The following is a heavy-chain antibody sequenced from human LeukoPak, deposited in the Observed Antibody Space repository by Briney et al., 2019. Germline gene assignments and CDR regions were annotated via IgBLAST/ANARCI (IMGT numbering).Heavy chain of an antibody. D-gene: IGHD3-22*01. J-gene: IGHJ4*02. Sequence: GASVKVSCKASGYTFTSYYMHWVRQAPGQGLEWMGIINPSGGSTSYAQKFQGRVTMTRDTSTSTVYMELSSLRSENTAVYYCERDGGYYDILYWGQGTLVTVSS. CDR1: GYTFTSYY. CDR2: INPSGGST. CDR3: ERDGGYYDILY. V-gene: IGHV1-46*01.